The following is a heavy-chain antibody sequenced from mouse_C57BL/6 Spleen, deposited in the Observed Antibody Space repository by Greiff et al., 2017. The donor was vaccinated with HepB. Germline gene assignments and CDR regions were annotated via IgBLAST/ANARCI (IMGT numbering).Heavy chain of an antibody. Sequence: QVQLQQPGAELVRPGSSVKLSCKASGYTFTSYWMHWVKQRPIQGLEWIGNIDPSDSETHYNQKFKDKATLTVDKSSSTAYMQLSSLTSEDSAVYYCARKGLLVGYYFDYWGQGTTLTVSS. V-gene: IGHV1-52*01. D-gene: IGHD3-1*01. J-gene: IGHJ2*01. CDR3: ARKGLLVGYYFDY. CDR1: GYTFTSYW. CDR2: IDPSDSET.